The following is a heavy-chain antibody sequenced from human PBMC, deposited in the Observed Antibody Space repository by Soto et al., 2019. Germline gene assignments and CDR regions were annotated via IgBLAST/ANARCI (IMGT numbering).Heavy chain of an antibody. D-gene: IGHD3-10*01. CDR3: ARDNNYYGSGTYNWFDP. CDR2: ISYDGSNK. V-gene: IGHV3-30-3*01. CDR1: GFTFSSYA. Sequence: PGGSLRLSCAASGFTFSSYAMHWVRQAPGKGLEWVAVISYDGSNKYYADSVKGRFTISRDNSKNTLYLQMNSLRAEDTAVYYCARDNNYYGSGTYNWFDPWGQGTLVTVSS. J-gene: IGHJ5*02.